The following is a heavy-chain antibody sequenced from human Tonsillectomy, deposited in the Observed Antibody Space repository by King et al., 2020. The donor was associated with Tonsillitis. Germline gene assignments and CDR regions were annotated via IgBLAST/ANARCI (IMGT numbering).Heavy chain of an antibody. CDR1: GFTFSTYT. V-gene: IGHV3-30*01. CDR2: VSFDGSNQ. Sequence: VQLVESGGGVVQPGRSLRLSCAASGFTFSTYTMHWVRQAPGKGLEWVAVVSFDGSNQYYAGSVKGRFTISRDNSNNTLYLQMNSLRAEDTAVYYCARPGEPIYYYYYMDVWGKGTTVTVSS. D-gene: IGHD1-14*01. CDR3: ARPGEPIYYYYYMDV. J-gene: IGHJ6*03.